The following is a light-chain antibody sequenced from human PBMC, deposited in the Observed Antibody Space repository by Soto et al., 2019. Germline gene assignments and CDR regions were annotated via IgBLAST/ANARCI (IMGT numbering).Light chain of an antibody. Sequence: EIVMTQSPATLSVSPGERATLSCRASQSVSSNLAWYQHQPGQAPRVLIYGASTRATGFPARFSGSGSGTEFTLTISSLQSEDFAVYYCQQYNNWPLTFGGGTKVDI. CDR2: GAS. CDR3: QQYNNWPLT. J-gene: IGKJ4*01. CDR1: QSVSSN. V-gene: IGKV3-15*01.